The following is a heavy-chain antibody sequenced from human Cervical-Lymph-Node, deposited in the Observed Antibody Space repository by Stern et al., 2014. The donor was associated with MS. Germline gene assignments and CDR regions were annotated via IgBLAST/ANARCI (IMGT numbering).Heavy chain of an antibody. CDR3: GRTASWAFDF. D-gene: IGHD3-16*01. V-gene: IGHV1-3*01. CDR1: AFTFSKYA. J-gene: IGHJ5*01. Sequence: QVQLVQSGAEVMKPGASLKISCKASAFTFSKYAFHWVRQAPGQRLEWMGWINAGYGSTKYAPNFQGRVTITRDSSANTVYLELSRLRSEDTAIYYCGRTASWAFDFWGQGTLVTVSS. CDR2: INAGYGST.